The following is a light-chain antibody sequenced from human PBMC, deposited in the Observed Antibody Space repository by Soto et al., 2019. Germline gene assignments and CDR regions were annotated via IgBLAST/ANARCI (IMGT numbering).Light chain of an antibody. CDR3: QQYNSCPLG. CDR2: GAS. V-gene: IGKV3-15*01. Sequence: EIVMTQSPATLSVSPGERATLSCRASQSISSNLAWYQQKPGQAPRLLIYGASTRATGIPARFSGSGSGTEFTLTINSLQSEDFAVYYCQQYNSCPLGFGQGTKVEIK. J-gene: IGKJ1*01. CDR1: QSISSN.